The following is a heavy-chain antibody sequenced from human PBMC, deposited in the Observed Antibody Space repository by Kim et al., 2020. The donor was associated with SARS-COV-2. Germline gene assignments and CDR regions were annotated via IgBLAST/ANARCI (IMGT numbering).Heavy chain of an antibody. CDR3: ARDPQKFYYDSSGPDY. V-gene: IGHV3-74*01. CDR1: GFTFSSYW. Sequence: GGSLRLSCAASGFTFSSYWMHWVRQAPGKGLVWVSRINSDGSSTSYADSVKGRFTISRDNAKNTLYLQMNSLRAEDTAVYYCARDPQKFYYDSSGPDYCGQGTLVTVSS. D-gene: IGHD3-22*01. J-gene: IGHJ4*02. CDR2: INSDGSST.